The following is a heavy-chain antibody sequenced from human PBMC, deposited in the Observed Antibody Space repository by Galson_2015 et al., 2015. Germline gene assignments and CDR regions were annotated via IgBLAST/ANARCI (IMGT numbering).Heavy chain of an antibody. Sequence: SLRLSCAASGFTFSSYAMSWVRQAPGKGLEWVSTISGSGGNTYYADSVKGRFTISRDNSKNTLYLQMNSLRAEDTAVYYCAKGRQNSNWRPYDYWGQGTLVTVSS. D-gene: IGHD1-1*01. J-gene: IGHJ4*02. CDR2: ISGSGGNT. V-gene: IGHV3-23*01. CDR1: GFTFSSYA. CDR3: AKGRQNSNWRPYDY.